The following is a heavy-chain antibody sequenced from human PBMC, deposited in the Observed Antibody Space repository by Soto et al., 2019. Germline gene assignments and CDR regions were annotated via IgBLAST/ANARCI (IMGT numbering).Heavy chain of an antibody. CDR3: VSSVTARVLRHSWFDT. CDR1: GFTFNTYD. J-gene: IGHJ5*02. Sequence: EVQLVESGGGLVKPGGSLRLSCAASGFTFNTYDMNWVRQAPGKGLEWVSSITTSSAYIYYPDSLKGRITISRDHAKKSLFLQMNSLRAEHTAVYSCVSSVTARVLRHSWFDTWGQGTLVTISS. D-gene: IGHD4-4*01. V-gene: IGHV3-21*01. CDR2: ITTSSAYI.